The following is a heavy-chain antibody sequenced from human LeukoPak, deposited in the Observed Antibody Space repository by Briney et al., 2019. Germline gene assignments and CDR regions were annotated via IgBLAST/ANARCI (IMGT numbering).Heavy chain of an antibody. V-gene: IGHV3-23*01. CDR2: ISGGGGST. J-gene: IGHJ4*02. CDR1: GFTFSGYA. Sequence: QPGGSLRLSCAASGFTFSGYAMSWVRQAPGKGLEWVSVISGGGGSTYYADSVKGRFTISRDNSKNTLYLQMNSLRAEDTAVYYCAKDGMSMVQGAPLDYWGQGTLVTVSS. CDR3: AKDGMSMVQGAPLDY. D-gene: IGHD3-10*01.